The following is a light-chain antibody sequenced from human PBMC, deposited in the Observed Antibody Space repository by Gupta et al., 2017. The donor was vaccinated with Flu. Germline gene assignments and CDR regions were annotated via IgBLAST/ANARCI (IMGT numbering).Light chain of an antibody. Sequence: RATLSCRASQSISSTYLVWYQQKPGQAPRLLIYGASSRATGIPDRFSGSGSGTDFTLTISGLEPEDFAVYYCQRYGSSPPYTFGQGTKLEI. J-gene: IGKJ2*01. CDR3: QRYGSSPPYT. CDR2: GAS. V-gene: IGKV3-20*01. CDR1: QSISSTY.